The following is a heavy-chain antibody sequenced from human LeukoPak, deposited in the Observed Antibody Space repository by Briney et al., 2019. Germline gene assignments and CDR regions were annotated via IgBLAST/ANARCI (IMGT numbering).Heavy chain of an antibody. V-gene: IGHV1-69*05. D-gene: IGHD6-19*01. J-gene: IGHJ4*02. CDR1: GGTFSSYA. CDR3: ARDRGIAVAGVFDY. CDR2: IIPIFGTA. Sequence: SVKVSCKASGGTFSSYAISWVRQAPGQGLEWMGGIIPIFGTANYAQKFQGRVTITTDESTSTAYMELSSLRAEDTAVYYCARDRGIAVAGVFDYWGQGTLVTVSS.